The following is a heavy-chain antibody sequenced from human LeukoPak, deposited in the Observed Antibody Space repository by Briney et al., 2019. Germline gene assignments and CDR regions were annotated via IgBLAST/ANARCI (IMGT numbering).Heavy chain of an antibody. V-gene: IGHV3-21*01. CDR3: ARGAPPNYDFWSGPPADV. J-gene: IGHJ6*04. Sequence: GGSLRLSCAASEFTFSSYGMSWVRQAPGKGLEWVSSINGSGGSTQYADSVQGRFAISRDNAKNSLYLQMNSLRAEDTAVYYYARGAPPNYDFWSGPPADVWGKGTTVTVSS. CDR1: EFTFSSYG. CDR2: INGSGGST. D-gene: IGHD3-3*01.